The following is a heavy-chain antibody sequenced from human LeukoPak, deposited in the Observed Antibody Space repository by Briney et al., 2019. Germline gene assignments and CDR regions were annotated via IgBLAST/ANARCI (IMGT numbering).Heavy chain of an antibody. D-gene: IGHD5-12*01. V-gene: IGHV3-23*01. CDR1: GXTFNTNA. CDR3: AKCGNSGCHLIDY. Sequence: GGSLRLSCAASGXTFNTNAVSWVRQAPGKGQEWVSAISGRTGGTYYADSVKGRFTISRDNSKSTLYLQMDSLRAEDTAVYYCAKCGNSGCHLIDYWGQGTLVTVSS. CDR2: ISGRTGGT. J-gene: IGHJ4*02.